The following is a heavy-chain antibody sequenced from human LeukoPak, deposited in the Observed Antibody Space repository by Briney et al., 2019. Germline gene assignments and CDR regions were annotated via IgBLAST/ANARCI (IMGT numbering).Heavy chain of an antibody. CDR2: IYHSGST. Sequence: SETLSLTCTVSGYSISSGYYWGWIRQPPGKGLEWIGSIYHSGSTNYNPSLKSRVTISLDTSKNQFSLKLSSVTAADTAVYYCARSLYYYGADAFDIWGQGTMVTVSS. CDR3: ARSLYYYGADAFDI. CDR1: GYSISSGYY. V-gene: IGHV4-38-2*02. J-gene: IGHJ3*02. D-gene: IGHD3-10*01.